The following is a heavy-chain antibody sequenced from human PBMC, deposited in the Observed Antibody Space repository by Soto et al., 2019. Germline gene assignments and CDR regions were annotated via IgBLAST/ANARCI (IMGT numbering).Heavy chain of an antibody. D-gene: IGHD3-10*01. CDR1: GFTFSSYS. CDR2: ISGGSTYV. J-gene: IGHJ4*02. Sequence: EVQLVESGGGLVKPGGSLRLSCAASGFTFSSYSMIWVRQAPGKGLEWVSSISGGSTYVYYADSLKGRFTISRDNTKNSLYLQMNSLRGEDTAVYYCAGEDLSCPDHWGLGTLVTVSS. V-gene: IGHV3-21*01. CDR3: AGEDLSCPDH.